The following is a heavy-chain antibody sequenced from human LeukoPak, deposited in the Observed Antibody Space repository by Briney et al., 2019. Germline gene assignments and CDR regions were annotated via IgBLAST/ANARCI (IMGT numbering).Heavy chain of an antibody. CDR1: GGSLSSYY. CDR2: IDDSRRT. D-gene: IGHD6-19*01. V-gene: IGHV4-59*01. CDR3: ARGIAVAGPDY. Sequence: SETLSLTCTVSGGSLSSYYWSWIRQPPGKGLEWIGYIDDSRRTNYNPSLKSRVTISVDTSKNQFSLKLSSVTAADTAVYYCARGIAVAGPDYWGQGTLVTVSS. J-gene: IGHJ4*02.